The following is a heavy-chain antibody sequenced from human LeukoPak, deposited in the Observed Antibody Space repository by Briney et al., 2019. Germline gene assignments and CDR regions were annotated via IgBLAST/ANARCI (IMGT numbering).Heavy chain of an antibody. J-gene: IGHJ4*02. CDR1: GFTVSSNY. Sequence: GGSLRLSCAASGFTVSSNYMSWVRQAPGKGLEWVPVIYSGGSTYYADSVKGRFTISRDNSKNTLYLQMNSLRAEDTAVYYCARSTQRGYSYGPTFDYWGQGTLVTVSS. D-gene: IGHD5-18*01. CDR3: ARSTQRGYSYGPTFDY. V-gene: IGHV3-66*01. CDR2: IYSGGST.